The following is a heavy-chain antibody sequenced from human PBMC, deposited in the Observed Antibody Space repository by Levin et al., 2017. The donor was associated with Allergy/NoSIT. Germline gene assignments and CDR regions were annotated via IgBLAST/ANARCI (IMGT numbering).Heavy chain of an antibody. CDR3: AKGAASWGYFDY. V-gene: IGHV3-23*01. CDR1: GFTFSSYA. J-gene: IGHJ4*02. CDR2: ISGSGGST. Sequence: GGSLRLSCAASGFTFSSYAMSWVRQAPGKGLEWVSVISGSGGSTYYADSVKGRFTISRDNSKNTLYLQMNSLRADDTAVYYCAKGAASWGYFDYWGQGTLVTVSS. D-gene: IGHD3-16*01.